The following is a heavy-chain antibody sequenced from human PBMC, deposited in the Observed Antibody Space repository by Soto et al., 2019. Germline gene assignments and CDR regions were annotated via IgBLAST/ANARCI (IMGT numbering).Heavy chain of an antibody. Sequence: SWTLSLTCTVSGGSISSGEDDGSWIRQPPGKGVEWIGYIYYIGSTYYNPSLKSRVTTSVGTSKNQFSLNLSSVTAADTAVYYCARIHSSTLRFRHYYYGMDVWGQGTTVTVSS. CDR2: IYYIGST. CDR3: ARIHSSTLRFRHYYYGMDV. D-gene: IGHD5-12*01. J-gene: IGHJ6*02. CDR1: GGSISSGEDD. V-gene: IGHV4-30-4*01.